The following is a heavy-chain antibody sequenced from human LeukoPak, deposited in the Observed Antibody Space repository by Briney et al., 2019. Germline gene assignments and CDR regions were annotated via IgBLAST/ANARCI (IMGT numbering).Heavy chain of an antibody. V-gene: IGHV1-3*01. J-gene: IGHJ4*02. CDR2: INAGNGNT. Sequence: ASVKVSCKASGYTFTSYAMHWVRQAPGQRLEWMGWINAGNGNTKYSQKFQGRVTITRDTSASTAYMELSSLRSEDTAVYYYARARALWFGSSLDYWGQGTLVTVSS. CDR3: ARARALWFGSSLDY. CDR1: GYTFTSYA. D-gene: IGHD3-10*01.